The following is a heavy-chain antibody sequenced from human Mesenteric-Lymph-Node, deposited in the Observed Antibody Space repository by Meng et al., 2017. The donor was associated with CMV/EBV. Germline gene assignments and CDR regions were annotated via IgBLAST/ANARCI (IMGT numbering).Heavy chain of an antibody. Sequence: SETLSLTCTVSGDSITSYYWSWIRQPPGKGLEWIGHIYYSGTTNYNPSLKGQVTISVDTSKNQFSLRLSSVTAADTAVYYCARRDGHLVVVAYYAFDIWGQGTMVTVSS. D-gene: IGHD2-15*01. CDR3: ARRDGHLVVVAYYAFDI. CDR2: IYYSGTT. V-gene: IGHV4-59*08. CDR1: GDSITSYY. J-gene: IGHJ3*02.